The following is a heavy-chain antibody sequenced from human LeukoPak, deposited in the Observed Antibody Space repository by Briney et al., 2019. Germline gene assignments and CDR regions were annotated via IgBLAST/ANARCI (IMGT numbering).Heavy chain of an antibody. V-gene: IGHV4-59*01. CDR2: IYYSGST. D-gene: IGHD6-19*01. J-gene: IGHJ3*02. Sequence: SETLSLTCTVSGGSISSYYWSWIRQPPGKGLEWIGYIYYSGSTNYNPSLKSRVTISVDTSKNQFSLKLSSVTAADTAVYYCATSIAVAGIDAFDIWGQWTMVTVSA. CDR1: GGSISSYY. CDR3: ATSIAVAGIDAFDI.